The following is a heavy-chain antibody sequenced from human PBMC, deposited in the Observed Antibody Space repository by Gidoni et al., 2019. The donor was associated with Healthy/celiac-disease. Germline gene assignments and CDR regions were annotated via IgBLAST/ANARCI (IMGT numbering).Heavy chain of an antibody. CDR3: ARVPAVAGTFFDY. D-gene: IGHD6-19*01. CDR1: GLPFSSYW. Sequence: EVQLVESGGGLVQPGGSLRLACAASGLPFSSYWMSWVRQAPGKGLEWVANIKQDGREKYYVDSGKGRFTISRDNAKNSLYLQMNSLRAEDTAVYYCARVPAVAGTFFDYWGQGTLVTVSS. V-gene: IGHV3-7*04. CDR2: IKQDGREK. J-gene: IGHJ4*02.